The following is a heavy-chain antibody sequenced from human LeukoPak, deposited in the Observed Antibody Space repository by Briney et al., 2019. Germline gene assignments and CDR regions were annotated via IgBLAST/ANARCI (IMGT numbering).Heavy chain of an antibody. CDR2: ISGSGGNT. D-gene: IGHD4-17*01. CDR1: GFTFSSYA. Sequence: GGSLRLSCAASGFTFSSYAMSWVRQAPGKGLEWVSVISGSGGNTYYADSVKGRFTISRDNSKNTLYLQMNSLRAEDTAVYYCAKENTKTPIRPGEATVTKGYFDYWGQGTLVTVSS. J-gene: IGHJ4*02. V-gene: IGHV3-23*01. CDR3: AKENTKTPIRPGEATVTKGYFDY.